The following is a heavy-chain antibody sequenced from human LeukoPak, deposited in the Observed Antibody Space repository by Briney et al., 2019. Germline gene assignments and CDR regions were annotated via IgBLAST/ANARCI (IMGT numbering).Heavy chain of an antibody. CDR3: ASAPSPYGHLCY. CDR2: IIPIFGTA. CDR1: GGTLSSYA. V-gene: IGHV1-69*05. Sequence: RASVKVSCKASGGTLSSYAINWVRQAPGQGLEWMGGIIPIFGTANYAQKFQGRVTITTDESTSTAYMELRSLRSDDTAVYYCASAPSPYGHLCYWGQGTLVTVSS. J-gene: IGHJ4*02. D-gene: IGHD3-3*02.